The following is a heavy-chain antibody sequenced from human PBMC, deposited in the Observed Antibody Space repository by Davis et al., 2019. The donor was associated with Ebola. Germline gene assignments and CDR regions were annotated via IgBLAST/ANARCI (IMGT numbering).Heavy chain of an antibody. V-gene: IGHV5-51*01. CDR3: ARLSSSSWFHGMDV. CDR1: GFRFSSHR. Sequence: GGSLRLSCKGSGFRFSSHRIAWVRQMPGKGLEWMGIIYAGDSDTRYSPSFEGQVTISADKSISTAYLQWSSLKASDTAMYYCARLSSSSWFHGMDVWGQGTTVTVSS. J-gene: IGHJ6*02. D-gene: IGHD6-13*01. CDR2: IYAGDSDT.